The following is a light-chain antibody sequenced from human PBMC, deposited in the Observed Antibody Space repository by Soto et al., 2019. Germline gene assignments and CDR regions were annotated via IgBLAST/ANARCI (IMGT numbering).Light chain of an antibody. J-gene: IGKJ2*01. CDR2: GAS. Sequence: EIVLTQSPGTLSLSPGEIATLSCRASQSVSSSYLAWYQQKPGQAPRLLISGASSRATGISDRFSGSGSGTDFTLTIISLETEEFAVYYCHQYGSSPGTFGQGTTLDI. V-gene: IGKV3-20*01. CDR1: QSVSSSY. CDR3: HQYGSSPGT.